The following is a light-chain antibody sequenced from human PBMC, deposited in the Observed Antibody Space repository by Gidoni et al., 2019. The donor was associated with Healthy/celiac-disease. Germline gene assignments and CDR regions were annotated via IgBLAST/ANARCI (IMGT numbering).Light chain of an antibody. J-gene: IGLJ2*01. CDR3: QAWDSSTAEV. CDR2: PDS. V-gene: IGLV3-1*01. CDR1: KVGDKY. Sequence: SYELTKPPSVSVYPGQTARITCSGDKVGDKYSCWYQQKPGQSPVLVIYPDSKRPSGIPERFSGSNSGNTATLTISGTQAMDEADYYCQAWDSSTAEVFGGGTKLTVL.